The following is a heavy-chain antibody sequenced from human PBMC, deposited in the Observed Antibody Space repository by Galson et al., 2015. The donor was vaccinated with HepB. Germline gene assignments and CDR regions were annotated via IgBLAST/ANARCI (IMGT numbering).Heavy chain of an antibody. CDR3: ARVSYYDSSGYYSRWDDAFDI. CDR1: GYTFTSYA. Sequence: SVKVSCKASGYTFTSYAMHWVRQAPGQRLEWMGWINAGNGNTKYSQKFRGRVTITRDTSASTAYMELSSLRSEDTAVYYCARVSYYDSSGYYSRWDDAFDIWGQGTMVTVSS. D-gene: IGHD3-22*01. V-gene: IGHV1-3*01. CDR2: INAGNGNT. J-gene: IGHJ3*02.